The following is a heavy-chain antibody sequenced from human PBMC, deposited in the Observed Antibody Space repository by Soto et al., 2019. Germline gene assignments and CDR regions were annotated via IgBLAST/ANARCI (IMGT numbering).Heavy chain of an antibody. D-gene: IGHD6-13*01. J-gene: IGHJ5*02. Sequence: PSETLSLTCIVSGASISSRSSYWGWIRQPPGKGLEWVGTFYSGGTYNNPSPKSRVTISVDTSKNQFSLKLSSVAAEDTAIYYCATTRGIAVGGSFDHWGQGTLVTVSS. CDR2: FYSGGT. CDR1: GASISSRSSY. CDR3: ATTRGIAVGGSFDH. V-gene: IGHV4-39*01.